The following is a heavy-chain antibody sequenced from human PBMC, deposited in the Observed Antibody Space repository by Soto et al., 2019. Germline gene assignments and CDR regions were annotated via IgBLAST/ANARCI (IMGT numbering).Heavy chain of an antibody. CDR1: GFAFSTYS. CDR2: IGSGGAST. D-gene: IGHD3-16*01. V-gene: IGHV3-23*01. CDR3: AKGGWLHH. J-gene: IGHJ5*02. Sequence: GGSLRLSCAASGFAFSTYSMSWVRQAPGKGLEWVSLIGSGGASTYYADSVKGRFTISRDNSRNTLYLQMNSLRAEDTAIYFCAKGGWLHHWGQGVLVTVSS.